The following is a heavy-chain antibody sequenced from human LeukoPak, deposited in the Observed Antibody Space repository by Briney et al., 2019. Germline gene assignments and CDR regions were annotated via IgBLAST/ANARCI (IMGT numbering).Heavy chain of an antibody. CDR3: ARDKTPHGAGFDY. D-gene: IGHD6-19*01. J-gene: IGHJ4*01. Sequence: SETLSLTCTVSGASISSYHWNWIRQPAGKGLEWIGRIYNNGTIDYNPSLKRRVTMSGDTSKNLFSLRLTSLTAADTAVYYCARDKTPHGAGFDYWGHGRLVTVSS. V-gene: IGHV4-4*07. CDR2: IYNNGTI. CDR1: GASISSYH.